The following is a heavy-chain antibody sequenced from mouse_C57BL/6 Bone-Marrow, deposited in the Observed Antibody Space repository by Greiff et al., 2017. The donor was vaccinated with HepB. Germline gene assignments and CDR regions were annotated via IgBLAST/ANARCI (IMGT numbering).Heavy chain of an antibody. CDR1: GYTFTSYG. CDR3: ASPPYYSNYPFAY. J-gene: IGHJ3*01. Sequence: QVQLQQSGAELARPGASVKLSCKASGYTFTSYGISWVKQRTGQGLEWIGEIYPRSGNTYYNEKFKGKATLTADKSSSTAYMELRSLTSEDSAVYCCASPPYYSNYPFAYWGQGTLVTVSA. D-gene: IGHD2-5*01. V-gene: IGHV1-81*01. CDR2: IYPRSGNT.